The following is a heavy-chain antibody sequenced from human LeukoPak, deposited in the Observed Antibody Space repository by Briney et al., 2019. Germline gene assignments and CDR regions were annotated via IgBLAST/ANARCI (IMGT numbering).Heavy chain of an antibody. D-gene: IGHD2-2*02. CDR3: ARGGGEGVVVPAAILSG. CDR1: GGSISGYY. V-gene: IGHV4-59*01. J-gene: IGHJ4*02. Sequence: PSETLSLTCTVSGGSISGYYWSWIRQPPGKGLEWIGYIYYSGITNYNLSLKSRVTISVDTSKNQFTLKLSSVTAADTAVYYCARGGGEGVVVPAAILSGWGQGTLVTVSS. CDR2: IYYSGIT.